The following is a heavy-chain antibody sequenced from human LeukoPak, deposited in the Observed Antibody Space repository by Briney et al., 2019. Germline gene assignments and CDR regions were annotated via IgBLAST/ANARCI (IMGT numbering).Heavy chain of an antibody. J-gene: IGHJ3*02. D-gene: IGHD5-18*01. CDR3: AKDMVLRTAMVTGAFDI. V-gene: IGHV3-9*01. CDR1: GFTVSSNY. Sequence: GGSLRLSCAASGFTVSSNYMSWVRQAPGKGLEWVSGISWNSGSIGYADSVKGRFTISRDNAKNSLYLQMNSLRAEDTALYYCAKDMVLRTAMVTGAFDIWGQGTMVTVSS. CDR2: ISWNSGSI.